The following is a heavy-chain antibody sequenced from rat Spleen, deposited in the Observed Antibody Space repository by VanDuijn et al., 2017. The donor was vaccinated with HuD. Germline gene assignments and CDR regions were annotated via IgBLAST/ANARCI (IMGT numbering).Heavy chain of an antibody. D-gene: IGHD4-4*01. CDR2: ISWGGSST. CDR1: GFTFDDYG. V-gene: IGHV5-29*01. Sequence: EVQLVESGGGLVQPGRSLKLSCVASGFTFDDYGMAWVRQAPKNGLEWVASISWGGSSTYYPDNVKGRFTISRDNAKSTLYLQMDSLRSEDTATYYCAQWNSKYFTYWGQGVMVTVSS. J-gene: IGHJ2*01. CDR3: AQWNSKYFTY.